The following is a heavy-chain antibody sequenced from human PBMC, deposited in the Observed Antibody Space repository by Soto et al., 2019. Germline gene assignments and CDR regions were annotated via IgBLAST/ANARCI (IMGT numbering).Heavy chain of an antibody. CDR1: GFTFDDYA. CDR2: ISWNSGSI. CDR3: AKDMRVGITMFSGDF. J-gene: IGHJ3*01. D-gene: IGHD3-10*02. V-gene: IGHV3-9*01. Sequence: PGGSLRLSCAASGFTFDDYAMHWVRQAPGKGLEWVSGISWNSGSIGYADSVKGRFTISRDNAKNSLYLQMNSLRAEDTALYYCAKDMRVGITMFSGDFWGQGTMVTVSS.